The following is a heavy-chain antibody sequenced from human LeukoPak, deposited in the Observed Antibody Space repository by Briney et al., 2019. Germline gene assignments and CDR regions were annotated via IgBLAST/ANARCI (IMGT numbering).Heavy chain of an antibody. CDR1: GGSFSGYY. CDR3: ARRLPYGGTRRGLVLDY. Sequence: SETLSLTCAVYGGSFSGYYWSWIRQPPGKGLEWIGEINHSGSTNYNPSLKSRVTISVDTSKNQFSLKLSSVTAADTAVYYCARRLPYGGTRRGLVLDYWGQGTLVTVSS. V-gene: IGHV4-34*01. J-gene: IGHJ4*02. D-gene: IGHD6-19*01. CDR2: INHSGST.